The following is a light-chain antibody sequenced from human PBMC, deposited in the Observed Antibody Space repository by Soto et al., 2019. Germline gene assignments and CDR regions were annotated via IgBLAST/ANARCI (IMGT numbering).Light chain of an antibody. CDR1: SSNIGAGYD. J-gene: IGLJ1*01. CDR3: QSYDNSLSGSGV. V-gene: IGLV1-40*01. CDR2: SNS. Sequence: QSVLTQPPSVSGAPGQRVTISCTGSSSNIGAGYDVHWYQQLPGAAPELLIHSNSNRPSGVPDRFSGSKSGTSASLAITGLQAEDEADYYCQSYDNSLSGSGVFGTGTKLTVL.